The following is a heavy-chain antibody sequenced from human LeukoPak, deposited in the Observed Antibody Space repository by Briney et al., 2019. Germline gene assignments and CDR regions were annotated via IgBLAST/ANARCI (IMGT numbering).Heavy chain of an antibody. CDR3: ASGYCSGGSCYSADY. V-gene: IGHV1-69*01. CDR2: IIPIFGTA. J-gene: IGHJ4*02. D-gene: IGHD2-15*01. CDR1: GGTFSSYA. Sequence: SVKVSCKASGGTFSSYAISWVRQAPGQGLEWMGGIIPIFGTANYAQKFQGRVTITADESTSTAYMELSSLRSEDTAVYYCASGYCSGGSCYSADYWGQGTLVTVSP.